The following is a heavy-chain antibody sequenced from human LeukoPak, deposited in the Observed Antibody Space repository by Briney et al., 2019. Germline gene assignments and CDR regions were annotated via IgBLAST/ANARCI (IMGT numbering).Heavy chain of an antibody. V-gene: IGHV4-39*01. CDR3: AAAFDY. Sequence: SETLSLTCTVSGGSISSSSYYWGWIRQPPGKGLEWIGNTYYGGNTHYNPSLKSRISISVDTSKNQFSLELSSVTAADTTVYYCAAAFDYWGQGTLVTVSS. CDR2: TYYGGNT. CDR1: GGSISSSSYY. D-gene: IGHD6-25*01. J-gene: IGHJ4*02.